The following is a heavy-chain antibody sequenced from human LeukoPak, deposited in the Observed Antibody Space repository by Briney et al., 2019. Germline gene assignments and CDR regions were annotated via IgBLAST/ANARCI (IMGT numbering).Heavy chain of an antibody. Sequence: SQTLSLTCAISGDSVSSNSAAWNWIRQSPSRGLEWLGRTYYRSKWYNDYAVSVKSRVTINPDTSKNQFSLQLNSVTPEDTAVYYCARDMAPDYYDSSGYQVGFDYWAREPWSPSPQ. D-gene: IGHD3-22*01. CDR3: ARDMAPDYYDSSGYQVGFDY. CDR1: GDSVSSNSAA. J-gene: IGHJ4*02. V-gene: IGHV6-1*01. CDR2: TYYRSKWYN.